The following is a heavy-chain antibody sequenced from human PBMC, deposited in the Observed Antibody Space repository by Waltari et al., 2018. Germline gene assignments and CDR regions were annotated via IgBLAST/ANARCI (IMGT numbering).Heavy chain of an antibody. V-gene: IGHV4-34*01. J-gene: IGHJ4*02. D-gene: IGHD2-15*01. Sequence: QVQLQQWGAGLLKPSETLSLTCAVYGGSFSGYYWSWIRQPPGKGLEWIGEINHSGSTNYNPSLKSRVTISVDTSKNQFSLKLSSVTAADTAVYYCARGQFCSGGSRREFDYWGQGTLVTVSS. CDR3: ARGQFCSGGSRREFDY. CDR1: GGSFSGYY. CDR2: INHSGST.